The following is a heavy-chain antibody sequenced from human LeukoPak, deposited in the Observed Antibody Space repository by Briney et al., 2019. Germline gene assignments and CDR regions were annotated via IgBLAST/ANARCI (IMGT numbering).Heavy chain of an antibody. CDR1: GLIFSNYA. Sequence: GGSLRLSCAASGLIFSNYAMSWVRQAPGKGLEWVSVIYSGGSTYYADSVKGRFTISRDNSKNTLYLQMNSLRAEDTAVYYCAREVYYYDSSGYQFGYWGQGTLVTVSS. CDR2: IYSGGST. J-gene: IGHJ4*02. V-gene: IGHV3-66*01. D-gene: IGHD3-22*01. CDR3: AREVYYYDSSGYQFGY.